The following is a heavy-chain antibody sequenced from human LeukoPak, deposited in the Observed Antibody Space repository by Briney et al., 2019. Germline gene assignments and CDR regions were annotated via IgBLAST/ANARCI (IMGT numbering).Heavy chain of an antibody. CDR3: AREKYDFWSGYPFDY. J-gene: IGHJ4*02. CDR2: ISGSGSTI. D-gene: IGHD3-3*01. CDR1: RFTFSSYS. Sequence: QTGGSLRLSCAASRFTFSSYSMNWVRQAPGKGLEWVSYISGSGSTIYYADSVKGRFTISRDNAKNSLYLQMNSLRAEDTAVYYCAREKYDFWSGYPFDYWGQGTLVTVSS. V-gene: IGHV3-48*01.